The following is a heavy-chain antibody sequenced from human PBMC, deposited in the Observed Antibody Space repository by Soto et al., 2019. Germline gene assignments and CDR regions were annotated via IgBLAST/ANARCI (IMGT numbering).Heavy chain of an antibody. CDR3: ARAYSSSFNFDY. V-gene: IGHV4-59*01. Sequence: SETLSLTCTVSGGSISSYDWSWIRQPPGKGLEWIGYIYYSGSTNYNPSLKSRVTISVDTSKNQFSLKLSSVTAADTAVYYCARAYSSSFNFDYWGQGTLVTVSS. CDR2: IYYSGST. J-gene: IGHJ4*02. D-gene: IGHD6-13*01. CDR1: GGSISSYD.